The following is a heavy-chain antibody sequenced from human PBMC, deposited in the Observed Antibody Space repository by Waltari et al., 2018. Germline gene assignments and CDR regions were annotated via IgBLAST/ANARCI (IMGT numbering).Heavy chain of an antibody. J-gene: IGHJ4*02. Sequence: EVQLVESGGGLVQPGGSVRLSCAASGFTFSSYEMNWVRRAPGKGLEWVSHISSSGTTIYYADSVKGRFTISRDNAKNSLYLQMNSLRAEDTAVYYCARRYCSSTSCLFDYWGQGTLVTVSS. D-gene: IGHD2-2*01. V-gene: IGHV3-48*03. CDR1: GFTFSSYE. CDR3: ARRYCSSTSCLFDY. CDR2: ISSSGTTI.